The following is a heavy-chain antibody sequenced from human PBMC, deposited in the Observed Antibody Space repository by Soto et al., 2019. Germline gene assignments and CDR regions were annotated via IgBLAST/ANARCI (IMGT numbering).Heavy chain of an antibody. CDR3: ARSHSGSSGYYFAYYYYYMDV. CDR2: INAGNGNT. Sequence: ASVKVSCKASGYTFTSYAMHWVRQAPGQRLEWMGWINAGNGNTKYSQKFQGRVTITRDTSASTAYMELSSLRSEDTAVYYCARSHSGSSGYYFAYYYYYMDVWGKGTTVTVSS. V-gene: IGHV1-3*01. J-gene: IGHJ6*03. CDR1: GYTFTSYA. D-gene: IGHD3-22*01.